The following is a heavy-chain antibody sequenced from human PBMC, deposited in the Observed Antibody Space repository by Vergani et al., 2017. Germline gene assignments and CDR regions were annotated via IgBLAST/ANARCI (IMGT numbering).Heavy chain of an antibody. V-gene: IGHV3-11*01. J-gene: IGHJ3*02. CDR2: ISSSGSTI. D-gene: IGHD3-16*02. Sequence: QVQLVESGGGLVKPGGSLRLSCAASGFTFSDYYMSWIRQAPGKGLEWVSYISSSGSTIYYADSVKGRFTISRDNAKNSLYLQMNSLRAEDTAVYYCARDAVWGSYRYTVRQDAFDIWGQGTMVTVSS. CDR3: ARDAVWGSYRYTVRQDAFDI. CDR1: GFTFSDYY.